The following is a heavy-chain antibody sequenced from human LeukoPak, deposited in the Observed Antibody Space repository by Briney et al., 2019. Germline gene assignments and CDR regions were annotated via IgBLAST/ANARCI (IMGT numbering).Heavy chain of an antibody. V-gene: IGHV3-74*01. CDR3: ARTGIAARPTVWFDP. J-gene: IGHJ5*02. Sequence: DPGGSLRLSCAASGFTFSSYWMHWVRQAPGKGLVWVSHINSDGSSTNYADSVKGRFTISRDNAKNTLYLQMNSLRAEDTAVYYCARTGIAARPTVWFDPWGQGTLVTVSS. CDR1: GFTFSSYW. CDR2: INSDGSST. D-gene: IGHD6-6*01.